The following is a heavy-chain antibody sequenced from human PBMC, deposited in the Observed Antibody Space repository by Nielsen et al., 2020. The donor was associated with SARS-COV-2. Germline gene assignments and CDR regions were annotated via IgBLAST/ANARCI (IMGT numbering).Heavy chain of an antibody. D-gene: IGHD5-12*01. Sequence: SVKVSCKASGGTFSSYAISWVRQAPGQGLEWMGGIIPIFGTANYAQKFQGRVTITADESTSTAYMELSSLRSEDTAVYYCARGHIVATIGGGAYFDYWGQGTLVTVSS. CDR1: GGTFSSYA. CDR3: ARGHIVATIGGGAYFDY. J-gene: IGHJ4*02. CDR2: IIPIFGTA. V-gene: IGHV1-69*13.